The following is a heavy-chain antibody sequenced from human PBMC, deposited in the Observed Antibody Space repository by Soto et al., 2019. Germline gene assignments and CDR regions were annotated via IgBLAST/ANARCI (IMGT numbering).Heavy chain of an antibody. CDR2: ISYDGSNK. V-gene: IGHV3-30*03. Sequence: VQLVESGGVVVQPGGSLRLSCAASGFTFSSYGMHWVRQAPGKGLEWVAVISYDGSNKYYADSVKGRFTISRDNSKNTLYLQMNSLRAEDTAVYYCARQLWLRGGFDYWGQGTLVTVSS. J-gene: IGHJ4*02. D-gene: IGHD5-18*01. CDR1: GFTFSSYG. CDR3: ARQLWLRGGFDY.